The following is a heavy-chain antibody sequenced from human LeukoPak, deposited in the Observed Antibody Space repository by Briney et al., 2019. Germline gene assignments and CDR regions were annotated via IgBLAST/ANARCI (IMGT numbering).Heavy chain of an antibody. CDR2: ISGSGSTT. Sequence: GGSLRLSCAASGFTLSSYGMSWVRQAPGKGLEWVSGISGSGSTTYYADSVKGRFTISRDNSKNTLYLQMNSLRAEDTAIYYCAKGMAAAGIFVYWGQGTLVTVSS. V-gene: IGHV3-23*01. CDR1: GFTLSSYG. D-gene: IGHD6-13*01. J-gene: IGHJ4*02. CDR3: AKGMAAAGIFVY.